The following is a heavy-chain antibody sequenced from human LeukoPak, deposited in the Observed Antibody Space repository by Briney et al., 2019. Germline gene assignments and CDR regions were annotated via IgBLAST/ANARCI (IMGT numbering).Heavy chain of an antibody. CDR1: GGSISNYY. CDR2: IHNSGNT. Sequence: SETLSLTCTVSGGSISNYYWSWIRQPPGKGLEWIGYIHNSGNTNYNPSLKSRVTISVDTSKNQFSLKLTSVTAADTAMYYCAKLYSYASSWGQGTLVTVSS. J-gene: IGHJ5*02. CDR3: AKLYSYASS. D-gene: IGHD3-16*01. V-gene: IGHV4-59*01.